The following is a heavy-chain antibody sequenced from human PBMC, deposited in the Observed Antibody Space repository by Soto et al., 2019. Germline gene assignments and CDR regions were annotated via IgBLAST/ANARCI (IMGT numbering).Heavy chain of an antibody. CDR3: AKRRGAGGHFDY. J-gene: IGHJ4*02. CDR2: INAGNGNT. D-gene: IGHD2-15*01. Sequence: ASVKVSCKASGYTFTSYAMHWVRQAPGQRLEWMGWINAGNGNTKYSQKFQGRVTITRDTSASTAYMELNSLTAEDPAVYFCAKRRGAGGHFDYWGQGALVTVSS. V-gene: IGHV1-3*01. CDR1: GYTFTSYA.